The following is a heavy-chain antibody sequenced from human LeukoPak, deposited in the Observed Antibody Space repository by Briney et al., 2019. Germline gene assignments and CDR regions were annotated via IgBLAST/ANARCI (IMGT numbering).Heavy chain of an antibody. V-gene: IGHV4-59*01. CDR3: ASPLGATSPYAFDI. Sequence: PSETLSLTCTVSGGSISSYYWSWIRQPPGKGLEWIGYIYYSGSTNYNPSLKSRVTISVDTSKNQFSLKLSSVTAADTAVYYCASPLGATSPYAFDIWGQGTMVTVSS. J-gene: IGHJ3*02. CDR1: GGSISSYY. D-gene: IGHD1-26*01. CDR2: IYYSGST.